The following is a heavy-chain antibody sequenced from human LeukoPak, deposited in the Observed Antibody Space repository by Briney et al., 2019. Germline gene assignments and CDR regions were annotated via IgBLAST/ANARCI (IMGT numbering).Heavy chain of an antibody. V-gene: IGHV3-7*03. CDR1: GFTFSSYW. J-gene: IGHJ5*02. Sequence: GGSLRLSCAASGFTFSSYWMRWVRQAPGKGLEWVANIKQDGSEKNYVDSVKGRFTISRDNAKNSLYLQMNSLRAEDTAVYYCAKDPLSSTTSQNWLDPWGQGTLVIVSP. D-gene: IGHD2-2*01. CDR2: IKQDGSEK. CDR3: AKDPLSSTTSQNWLDP.